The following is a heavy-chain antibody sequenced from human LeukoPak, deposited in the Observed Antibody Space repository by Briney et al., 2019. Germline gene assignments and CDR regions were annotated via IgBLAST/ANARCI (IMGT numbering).Heavy chain of an antibody. CDR2: RNPNSGKT. D-gene: IGHD6-13*01. J-gene: IGHJ3*02. V-gene: IGHV1-8*01. CDR3: ARDHSSWYEFRAFDI. CDR1: GYTCTSYD. Sequence: GASVKVSCKASGYTCTSYDINWVRQAPGQGLEWVGCRNPNSGKTGSAQKFQRRVTMTRNTSISTAYMELSSLRYDDTAVYYCARDHSSWYEFRAFDIWGQGTMVPVSS.